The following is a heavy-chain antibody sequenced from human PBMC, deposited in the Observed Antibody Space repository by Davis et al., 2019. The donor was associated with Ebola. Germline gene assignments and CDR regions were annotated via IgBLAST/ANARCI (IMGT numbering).Heavy chain of an antibody. CDR2: IYPGNSET. Sequence: GESLKIFCEGSGYTFSNYWIGWVRQMPGKGLEWVGIIYPGNSETKYNPSLRGQVTISVDTSISTAYVQWSSLKASDTAMYYCASLRRTITGMDDAFDIWGQGTMVTVSS. CDR3: ASLRRTITGMDDAFDI. J-gene: IGHJ3*02. V-gene: IGHV5-51*01. CDR1: GYTFSNYW. D-gene: IGHD2-8*02.